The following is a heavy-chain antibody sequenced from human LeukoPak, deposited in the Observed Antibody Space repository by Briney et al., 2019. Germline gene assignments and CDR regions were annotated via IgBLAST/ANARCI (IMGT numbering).Heavy chain of an antibody. D-gene: IGHD1-26*01. Sequence: ASVKVSCKASGYTFTSYYIHWVRQAPGQGLEWMGMINPSGGSTSYAQKLQGRVTMTRDMSTSTVYMELSSLRFEDTAVYYCARDLYGSSNWFDPWGQGTLVTVSS. J-gene: IGHJ5*02. CDR2: INPSGGST. V-gene: IGHV1-46*04. CDR1: GYTFTSYY. CDR3: ARDLYGSSNWFDP.